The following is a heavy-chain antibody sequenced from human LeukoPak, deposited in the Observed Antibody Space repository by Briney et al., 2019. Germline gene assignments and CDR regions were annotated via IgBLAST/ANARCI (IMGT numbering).Heavy chain of an antibody. CDR2: ITTGRTL. Sequence: GGSLRLSCAASGFNFNDYYMSWIRQAPGKGLEWVSYITTGRTLSYADSVKGRFTISRDNAKNSLFLQMKSLRVEDTAVYYCARVVSSRSTVGFDPWGQETLVTVSS. CDR3: ARVVSSRSTVGFDP. J-gene: IGHJ5*02. D-gene: IGHD5/OR15-5a*01. CDR1: GFNFNDYY. V-gene: IGHV3-11*04.